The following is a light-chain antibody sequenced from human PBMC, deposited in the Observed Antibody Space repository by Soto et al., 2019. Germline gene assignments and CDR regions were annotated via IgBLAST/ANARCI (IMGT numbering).Light chain of an antibody. CDR2: EVN. CDR3: SSYTSSSTLYV. Sequence: QSALTRPASVSGSPRQSITISCTGASSDVGGYTYVSWYQQHPGKAPKLMIYEVNNRPSGVSNRFSGSKSGNTASLTISGLQAEDEADYYCSSYTSSSTLYVFGTGTQLTVL. CDR1: SSDVGGYTY. J-gene: IGLJ1*01. V-gene: IGLV2-14*01.